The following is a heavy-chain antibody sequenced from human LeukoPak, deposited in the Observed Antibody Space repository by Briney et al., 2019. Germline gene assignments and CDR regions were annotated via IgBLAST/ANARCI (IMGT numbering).Heavy chain of an antibody. Sequence: SETLSLTCTVSGGSISNSSYYWGWIRQPPGKGLEWIGSIYYSGSTYYNPSLKSRVTISVDTSKNQFSLKLSSVTAADTAVYYCHAYCGGDCYSAFDYWGQGTLVTVSS. V-gene: IGHV4-39*07. J-gene: IGHJ4*02. CDR3: HAYCGGDCYSAFDY. D-gene: IGHD2-21*02. CDR2: IYYSGST. CDR1: GGSISNSSYY.